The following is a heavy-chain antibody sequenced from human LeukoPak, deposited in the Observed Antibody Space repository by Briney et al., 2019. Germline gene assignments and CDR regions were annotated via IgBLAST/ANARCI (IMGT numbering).Heavy chain of an antibody. D-gene: IGHD2/OR15-2a*01. CDR3: ARDAPNIYGMDV. Sequence: GGSLRLSCAASGFTFSSYGMHWVRQAPGKGLEWVAVIWYGGSNKYYADSVKGRFTISRDNSKNTLYLQMNSLRAEDTAVYYCARDAPNIYGMDVWGQGTLVTVSS. J-gene: IGHJ6*02. CDR2: IWYGGSNK. CDR1: GFTFSSYG. V-gene: IGHV3-33*08.